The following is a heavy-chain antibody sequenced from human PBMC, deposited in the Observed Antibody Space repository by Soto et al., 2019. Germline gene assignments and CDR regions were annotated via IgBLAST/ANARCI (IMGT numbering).Heavy chain of an antibody. CDR2: ISGSGGST. CDR1: GFTFSSYA. V-gene: IGHV3-23*01. CDR3: AKDQDGSYYYYYYGMDV. D-gene: IGHD1-26*01. Sequence: EVQLLESGGGLVQPGGSLRLSCAASGFTFSSYAMSWVRQAPGKGLEWVSAISGSGGSTYYADSVKGRFTISRDNSKNTLYLQMNSLRAEDTAVYYCAKDQDGSYYYYYYGMDVWGQGTTVTVSS. J-gene: IGHJ6*02.